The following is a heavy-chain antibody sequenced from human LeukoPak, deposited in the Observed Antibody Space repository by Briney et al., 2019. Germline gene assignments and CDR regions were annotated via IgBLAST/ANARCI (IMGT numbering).Heavy chain of an antibody. Sequence: SVKVSCKASGGTFSSYAISWVRQAPGQGLEWMGGIIPIFGTANYAQKFQGRVTITTDESTSTAYMELSSPRSEDTAVYYCASSVSYSNPTYYYYYYMDVWGKGTTVTVSS. J-gene: IGHJ6*03. D-gene: IGHD4-11*01. CDR3: ASSVSYSNPTYYYYYYMDV. CDR2: IIPIFGTA. V-gene: IGHV1-69*05. CDR1: GGTFSSYA.